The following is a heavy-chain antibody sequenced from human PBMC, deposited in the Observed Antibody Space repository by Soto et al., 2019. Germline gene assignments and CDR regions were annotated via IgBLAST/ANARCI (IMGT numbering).Heavy chain of an antibody. D-gene: IGHD3-10*01. Sequence: QVQLQESGPGLVKSSQTLSLTCTVSGGSISSDGNYWSWIRQHPGKGLEWIGYIYYSGSTNYNPSLKSRVTISVDTSKNPFSLKLNSVTAADTAVYYCARARMVRGIIYYYGMDVWVQGTTVTVSS. CDR2: IYYSGST. V-gene: IGHV4-31*03. J-gene: IGHJ6*02. CDR3: ARARMVRGIIYYYGMDV. CDR1: GGSISSDGNY.